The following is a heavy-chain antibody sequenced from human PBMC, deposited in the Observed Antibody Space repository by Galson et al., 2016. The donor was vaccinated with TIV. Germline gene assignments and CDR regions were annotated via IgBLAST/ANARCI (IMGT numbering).Heavy chain of an antibody. Sequence: SLRLSCAASGFTFITYEMNWVRQASGKGLEWVSYITGSGNTIFYADSVQGRFTITRDNAKQSLYLQMNNMRAEDTAIYYCARGSGHYDRSGFTTYFDFWGQGAQVTVSS. CDR1: GFTFITYE. J-gene: IGHJ4*02. V-gene: IGHV3-48*03. CDR3: ARGSGHYDRSGFTTYFDF. D-gene: IGHD3-22*01. CDR2: ITGSGNTI.